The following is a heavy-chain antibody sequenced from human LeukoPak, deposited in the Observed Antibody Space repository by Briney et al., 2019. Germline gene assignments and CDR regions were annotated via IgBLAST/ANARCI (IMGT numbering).Heavy chain of an antibody. D-gene: IGHD1-26*01. CDR3: ARGRIVGATVLSGFDY. V-gene: IGHV1-18*01. J-gene: IGHJ4*02. CDR2: ISAYNGNT. CDR1: GYTFTSYG. Sequence: ASVKVSCKASGYTFTSYGISWVRQAPGQGLECMGWISAYNGNTNYAQKLQGRVTMTTDTSTSTAYMELRSLRSDDTAVYYCARGRIVGATVLSGFDYWGQGTLVTVSS.